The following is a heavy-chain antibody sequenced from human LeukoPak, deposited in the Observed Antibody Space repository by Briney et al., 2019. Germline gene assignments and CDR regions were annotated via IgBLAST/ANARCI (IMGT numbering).Heavy chain of an antibody. Sequence: ASLKVSCKASGYSFTTYALHWVRQAPGQRPEWMGWITPGNGNTKYSQKFQGRVAITRDTTASTASLDLSSLRSEDTAVYYCAREAPSSTWSSDNWGQGTLVTVSS. CDR1: GYSFTTYA. CDR3: AREAPSSTWSSDN. J-gene: IGHJ4*02. V-gene: IGHV1-3*01. CDR2: ITPGNGNT. D-gene: IGHD6-13*01.